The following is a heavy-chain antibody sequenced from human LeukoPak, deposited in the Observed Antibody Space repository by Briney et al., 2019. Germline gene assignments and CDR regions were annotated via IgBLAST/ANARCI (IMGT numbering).Heavy chain of an antibody. V-gene: IGHV4-39*07. CDR2: INHSGST. Sequence: SETLSLTCTVSGGSISSGGYYWSWIRQPPGKGLEWIGEINHSGSTYYNPSLKSRVTISVDTSKNQFSLKLSSVTAADTAVYYCASATTVYDAFDIWGQGTMVTVSS. CDR3: ASATTVYDAFDI. J-gene: IGHJ3*02. D-gene: IGHD4-17*01. CDR1: GGSISSGGYY.